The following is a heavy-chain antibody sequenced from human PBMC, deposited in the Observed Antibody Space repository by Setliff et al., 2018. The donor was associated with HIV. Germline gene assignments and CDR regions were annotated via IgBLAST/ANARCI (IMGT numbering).Heavy chain of an antibody. CDR3: TKDHLSGWASDC. V-gene: IGHV3-7*01. CDR2: IKQDGSEE. CDR1: RFTFSNYW. J-gene: IGHJ4*02. D-gene: IGHD6-19*01. Sequence: PGGSLRLSCAASRFTFSNYWMSWVRQAPGKGLEWVANIKQDGSEEYYVDSVKGRFTISRDNAKNSVYLQMNSLRVEDTAMYYCTKDHLSGWASDCWGQGTLVTVSS.